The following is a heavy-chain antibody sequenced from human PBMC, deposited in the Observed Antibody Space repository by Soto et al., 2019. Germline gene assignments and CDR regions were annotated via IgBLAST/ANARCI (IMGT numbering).Heavy chain of an antibody. V-gene: IGHV1-69*02. D-gene: IGHD5-12*01. CDR3: ARGAEREYSGYPVDI. Sequence: QVQLVQSGAEVKKPGSSVKVSCKASGGTFSSYTISWVRQAPGQGLEWMGRIIPSLGIANYAQKFQGRVTITADKSTSTAYMELSSLRSEDTAVYYCARGAEREYSGYPVDIWGQGTMVTVSS. CDR2: IIPSLGIA. J-gene: IGHJ3*02. CDR1: GGTFSSYT.